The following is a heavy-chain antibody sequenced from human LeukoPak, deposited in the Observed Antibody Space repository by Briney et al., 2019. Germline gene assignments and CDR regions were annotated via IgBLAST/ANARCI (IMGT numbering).Heavy chain of an antibody. J-gene: IGHJ4*02. CDR2: IRPSGDNT. CDR3: AKDKEYYDILTGWLN. CDR1: GFTFSSYD. Sequence: GGALRLSCAASGFTFSSYDMTWVRQAPGRGLEWVSSIRPSGDNTYYADSVKGRFTISRDNSKNTLYLQMNSLRAEDTAVYYCAKDKEYYDILTGWLNWGQGTLVTVSS. V-gene: IGHV3-23*01. D-gene: IGHD3-9*01.